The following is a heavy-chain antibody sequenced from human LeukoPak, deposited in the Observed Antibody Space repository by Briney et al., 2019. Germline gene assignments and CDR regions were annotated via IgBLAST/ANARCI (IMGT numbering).Heavy chain of an antibody. J-gene: IGHJ5*02. CDR1: GYTFTSYG. CDR3: ARGGNFDWLSMNWFDP. V-gene: IGHV1-18*01. D-gene: IGHD3-9*01. Sequence: RASVKVSCKASGYTFTSYGISWVRQAPGQGLEWMGWISAYNGNTNYAQKLQGRVTMTTDTSTSTAYMELRSLRSHDTAVYYCARGGNFDWLSMNWFDPWGQGTLVTVSS. CDR2: ISAYNGNT.